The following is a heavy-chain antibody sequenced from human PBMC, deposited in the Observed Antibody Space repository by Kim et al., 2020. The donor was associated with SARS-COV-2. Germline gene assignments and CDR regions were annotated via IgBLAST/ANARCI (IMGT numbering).Heavy chain of an antibody. J-gene: IGHJ6*02. CDR3: ARHASPPLYFDMDI. CDR2: IFPGDSHT. V-gene: IGHV5-51*01. Sequence: GESLKISCKGSGYTFASYWIGWVRQMPGKGLEWMGIIFPGDSHTKYGPSFQGRVTISADKSLNTVYLHWTRLKASDSAIYYCARHASPPLYFDMDIWGQGTAVTVSS. CDR1: GYTFASYW.